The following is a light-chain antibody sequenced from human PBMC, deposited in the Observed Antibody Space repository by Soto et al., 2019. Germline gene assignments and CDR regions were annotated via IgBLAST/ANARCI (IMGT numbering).Light chain of an antibody. Sequence: DIQMTQSPSSLSASVGDRVTITCRASQTITNYLNWYQQKPGKAPKLLIYAASTLLSGVPSRFTGGGSGTDFTLTFDSLQPEAFPTYFCQQSYSSPWTFGQGTKVEI. J-gene: IGKJ1*01. CDR1: QTITNY. CDR2: AAS. CDR3: QQSYSSPWT. V-gene: IGKV1-39*01.